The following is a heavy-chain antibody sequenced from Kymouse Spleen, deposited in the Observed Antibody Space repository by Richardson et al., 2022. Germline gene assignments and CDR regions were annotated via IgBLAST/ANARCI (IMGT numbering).Heavy chain of an antibody. D-gene: IGHD3-10*01. CDR2: INWNGGST. V-gene: IGHV3-20*d01. Sequence: EVQLVESGGGVVRPGGSLRLSCAASGFTFDDYGMSWVRQAPGKGLEWVSGINWNGGSTGYADSVKGRFTISRDNAKNSLYLQMNSLRAEDTALYYCARDRGGSGSYYNLYYFDYWGQGTLVTVSS. CDR3: ARDRGGSGSYYNLYYFDY. J-gene: IGHJ4*02. CDR1: GFTFDDYG.